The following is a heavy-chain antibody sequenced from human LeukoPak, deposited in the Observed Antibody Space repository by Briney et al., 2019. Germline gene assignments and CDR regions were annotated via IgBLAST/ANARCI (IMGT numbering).Heavy chain of an antibody. CDR3: ARGASYVILTGYSYFDY. CDR1: GYTFTGYY. D-gene: IGHD3-9*01. J-gene: IGHJ4*02. Sequence: ASVKVSCKASGYTFTGYYMHWVRQAPGQGLEWMGWINPNSGDTHYPQTFRARVTMTRDTSISTAYMELSSLRSDDTAMYYCARGASYVILTGYSYFDYWGQGTLVTVSS. CDR2: INPNSGDT. V-gene: IGHV1-2*02.